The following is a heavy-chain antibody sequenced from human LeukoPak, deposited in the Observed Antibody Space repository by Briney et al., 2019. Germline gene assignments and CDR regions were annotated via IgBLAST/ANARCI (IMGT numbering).Heavy chain of an antibody. D-gene: IGHD4-17*01. V-gene: IGHV4-34*01. CDR1: GGSFSGYY. CDR3: ARPIYGDYGMDV. J-gene: IGHJ6*02. CDR2: ISHSGST. Sequence: SETLSLTCAVYGGSFSGYYWSWIRQPPGKGLEWIGEISHSGSTNYNPSLKSRVTISVDTSKNQFSLKLSSVTAADTAVYYCARPIYGDYGMDVWGQGTTVTVSS.